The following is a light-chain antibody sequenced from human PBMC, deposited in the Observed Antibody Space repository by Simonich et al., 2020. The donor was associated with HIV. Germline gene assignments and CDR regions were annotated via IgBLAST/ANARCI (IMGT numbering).Light chain of an antibody. CDR3: QQYNNWPPYT. V-gene: IGKV3-15*01. J-gene: IGKJ2*01. CDR2: GAS. Sequence: EIVMTQSPATLSVSPGERVTLSCRASQSISSNLAWYQQKPGQAPRLLIYGASTRATCIPARFSGSGSGTEFTLTISSMQSEDFAVYYCQQYNNWPPYTFGQGTKLEIK. CDR1: QSISSN.